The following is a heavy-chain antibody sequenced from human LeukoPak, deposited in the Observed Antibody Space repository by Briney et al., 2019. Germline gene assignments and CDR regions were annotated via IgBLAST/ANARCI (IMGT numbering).Heavy chain of an antibody. CDR1: GFIFSSYA. Sequence: GGSLRPSCEASGFIFSSYAMSWVRQAPGKGLERVSAISGSGASAYYADSVKGRFTISRDNSKNTLYPQMNSLRVEDTAVYYCAKDDQFSSVAATEGWGQGTLVTVSS. CDR2: ISGSGASA. D-gene: IGHD2-15*01. CDR3: AKDDQFSSVAATEG. J-gene: IGHJ4*02. V-gene: IGHV3-23*01.